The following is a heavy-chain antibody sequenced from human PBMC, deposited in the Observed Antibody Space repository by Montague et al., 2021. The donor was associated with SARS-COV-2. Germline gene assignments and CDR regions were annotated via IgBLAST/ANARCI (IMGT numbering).Heavy chain of an antibody. CDR1: GGSISIGRYY. CDR3: ARAGSGSYSFYYYYGMDV. CDR2: IYTSGST. Sequence: TLSLTCTVSGGSISIGRYYWNWIRQPAGKGLEWIGRIYTSGSTNYNPSLKSRVSISADTSNNQVSLSLSSVTAADTAVYYCARAGSGSYSFYYYYGMDVWGQGTTVTVSS. D-gene: IGHD3-10*01. J-gene: IGHJ6*02. V-gene: IGHV4-61*02.